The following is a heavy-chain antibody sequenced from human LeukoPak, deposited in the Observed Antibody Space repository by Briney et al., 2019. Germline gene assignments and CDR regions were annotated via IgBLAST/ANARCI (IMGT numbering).Heavy chain of an antibody. CDR3: AKDLLQTFFFDSSGYYSDAFGM. CDR1: EFTFSNFA. V-gene: IGHV3-23*01. J-gene: IGHJ3*02. CDR2: ISGSGDNT. Sequence: GSLRLSCAASEFTFSNFAMSRVRQAPGKGLEWVSTISGSGDNTYYADSVKGRFTISRDNSKNTLSLHMNTLRAEDTAVYYCAKDLLQTFFFDSSGYYSDAFGMWGQGTMVTVSS. D-gene: IGHD3-22*01.